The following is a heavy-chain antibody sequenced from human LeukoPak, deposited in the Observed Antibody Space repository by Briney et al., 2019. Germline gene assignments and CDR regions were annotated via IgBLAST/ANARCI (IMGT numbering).Heavy chain of an antibody. Sequence: PGGSLRLSCGASGFTFDDYAIRWVRQAPGKGLECVSLISWDGGSTYYADSVKVRFTISRDNSNNSLYLQMNSLRAEDTALYYCAKSLNYYDSSGVQHWGQGTLVTVFS. CDR3: AKSLNYYDSSGVQH. V-gene: IGHV3-43D*03. CDR2: ISWDGGST. CDR1: GFTFDDYA. J-gene: IGHJ1*01. D-gene: IGHD3-22*01.